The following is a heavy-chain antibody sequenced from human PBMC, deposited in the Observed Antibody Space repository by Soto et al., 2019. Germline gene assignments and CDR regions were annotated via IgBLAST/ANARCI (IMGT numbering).Heavy chain of an antibody. J-gene: IGHJ4*02. V-gene: IGHV3-7*01. CDR2: IKQDGSEN. CDR3: ARESLGYCSSTSCQYYFDY. D-gene: IGHD2-2*01. Sequence: GGSLRLSCAASGFTFSSYWMSWVRQAPGKGLEWVANIKQDGSENYYVDSVKGRFTISRDNAKNSLYLQMNSLRAEDTAVYYCARESLGYCSSTSCQYYFDYWGQGTLVTVSS. CDR1: GFTFSSYW.